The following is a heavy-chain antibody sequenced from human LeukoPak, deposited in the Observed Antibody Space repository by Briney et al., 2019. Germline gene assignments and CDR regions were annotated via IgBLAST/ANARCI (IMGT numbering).Heavy chain of an antibody. Sequence: GGSLRLSCAAPGFTFSSYGMHWVRQAPGKGLEWVAVISYDGSNKYYADSVKGRFTISRDNSKNTLYLQMNSLRAEDTAVYYCAKRQYYYGSGRRLADYWGQGTLVTVSS. CDR1: GFTFSSYG. V-gene: IGHV3-30*18. CDR3: AKRQYYYGSGRRLADY. D-gene: IGHD3-10*01. CDR2: ISYDGSNK. J-gene: IGHJ4*02.